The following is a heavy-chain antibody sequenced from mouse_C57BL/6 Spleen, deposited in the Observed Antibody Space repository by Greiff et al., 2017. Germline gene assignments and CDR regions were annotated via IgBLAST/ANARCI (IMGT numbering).Heavy chain of an antibody. V-gene: IGHV1-62-2*01. CDR2: FYPGSGSI. Sequence: VQLQQSGAELVKPGASVKLSCKASGYTFTEYTIHWVKQRSGQGLEWIGWFYPGSGSIKYNEKFKDKATLTADKSSSTVYMELSRVTSEDSAVYFCARHEEVCCYGSSYDWYFDVWGTGTTVTVAS. CDR3: ARHEEVCCYGSSYDWYFDV. J-gene: IGHJ1*03. CDR1: GYTFTEYT. D-gene: IGHD1-1*01.